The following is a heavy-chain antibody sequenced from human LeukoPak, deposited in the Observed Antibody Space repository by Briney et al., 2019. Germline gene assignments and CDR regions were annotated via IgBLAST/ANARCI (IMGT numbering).Heavy chain of an antibody. V-gene: IGHV3-73*01. J-gene: IGHJ5*02. D-gene: IGHD1-26*01. CDR2: IDKKDKGYATAT. Sequence: GGSLKLSCAASGFTFSGSAIHWVRQSSGKGLEWVGQIDKKDKGYATATAYAASVKGRFTISRDDSINTAYLQMKGLKTEDTALYYCTRDSGTYNWFDPWGQGTLVTVSS. CDR3: TRDSGTYNWFDP. CDR1: GFTFSGSA.